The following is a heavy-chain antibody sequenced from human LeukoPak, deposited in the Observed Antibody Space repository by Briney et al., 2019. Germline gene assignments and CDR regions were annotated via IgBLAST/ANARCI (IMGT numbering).Heavy chain of an antibody. CDR3: ARARVYSGYDPIPYYFDY. J-gene: IGHJ4*02. CDR2: TYYRSKWYN. V-gene: IGHV6-1*01. CDR1: GDSVSSNSAA. D-gene: IGHD5-12*01. Sequence: SQTLSLTCAISGDSVSSNSAAWNWIRQSPSRGLEWLGRTYYRSKWYNDYAVSVKSRITINPDTSKNQFSLQLNSVTPEDTAVYYCARARVYSGYDPIPYYFDYWGQGTLVTVSS.